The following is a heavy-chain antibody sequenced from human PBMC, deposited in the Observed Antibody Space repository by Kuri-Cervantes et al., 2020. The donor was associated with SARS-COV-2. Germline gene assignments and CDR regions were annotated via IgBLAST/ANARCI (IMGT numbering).Heavy chain of an antibody. CDR2: IWYDGSNK. CDR1: GFTFSSYG. J-gene: IGHJ4*02. V-gene: IGHV3-33*01. Sequence: GESLKISCAASGFTFSSYGMHWVRQAPGKGLEWVAVIWYDGSNKYYADSVKGRFTISRDNSKNTLYLQMNSLRAEGTAVYYCARGSSGYYYSDYWGQGTLVTVSS. CDR3: ARGSSGYYYSDY. D-gene: IGHD3-22*01.